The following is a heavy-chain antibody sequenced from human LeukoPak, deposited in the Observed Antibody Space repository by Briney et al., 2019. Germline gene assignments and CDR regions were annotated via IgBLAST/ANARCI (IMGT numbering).Heavy chain of an antibody. V-gene: IGHV3-15*01. CDR3: TTGRDGDYYFDY. J-gene: IGHJ4*02. D-gene: IGHD4-17*01. Sequence: GGSLRLSCAASGFTFSNAWMNWVRQAPGKGLEWVGRIKSKTDGGTTDYAAPVRGRFTISRDGSKNMRYLQMNSLETEDTAVYYCTTGRDGDYYFDYWGQGTLVTVSS. CDR1: GFTFSNAW. CDR2: IKSKTDGGTT.